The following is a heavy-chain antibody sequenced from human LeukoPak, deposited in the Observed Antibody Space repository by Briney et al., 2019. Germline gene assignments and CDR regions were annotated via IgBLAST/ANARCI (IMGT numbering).Heavy chain of an antibody. D-gene: IGHD5-12*01. Sequence: PSETLSPTCAVYGGSFSGYYWSWLRQPPGKGLEWLGEINHSGSTNYNPSLKSRVTISVDTSKNQSSLKLSSVTAADTAVYYCARMGLRPTYYYYYMDVWGKGTTVTVAS. CDR1: GGSFSGYY. V-gene: IGHV4-34*01. CDR2: INHSGST. CDR3: ARMGLRPTYYYYYMDV. J-gene: IGHJ6*03.